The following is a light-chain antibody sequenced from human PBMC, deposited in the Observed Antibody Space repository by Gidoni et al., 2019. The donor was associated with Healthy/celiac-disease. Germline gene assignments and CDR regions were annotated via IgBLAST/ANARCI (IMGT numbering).Light chain of an antibody. J-gene: IGKJ2*01. Sequence: SQFTQSQSSLSASVGERVTITCRASQGISSYLSWYQQKPGKAPKLLIYDASTLQSGVPSRFSGSGSGTDFTLTISSLQPEDFATYYCQQLNSYPYTFGQGTKLEIK. V-gene: IGKV1-9*01. CDR1: QGISSY. CDR2: DAS. CDR3: QQLNSYPYT.